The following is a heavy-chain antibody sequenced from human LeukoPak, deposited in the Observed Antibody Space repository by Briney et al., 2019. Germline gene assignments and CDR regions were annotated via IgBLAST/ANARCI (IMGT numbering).Heavy chain of an antibody. CDR3: ARDLRQDHFDY. CDR1: GGSISSGGYY. J-gene: IGHJ4*02. Sequence: SETLSLTCTVSGGSISSGGYYWSWIRQPPGKGLEWIGYIYHSGSTYYNPSLKSRVTISVDGPKNQFSLKLSSVTAADTAVYYCARDLRQDHFDYWGQGTLVTVSS. V-gene: IGHV4-30-2*01. CDR2: IYHSGST.